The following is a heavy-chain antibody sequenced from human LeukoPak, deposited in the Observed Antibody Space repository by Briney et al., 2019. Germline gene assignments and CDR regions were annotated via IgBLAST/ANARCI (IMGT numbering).Heavy chain of an antibody. CDR3: ARGLSSYSSSWYPFDY. Sequence: ASVKVSCKASGYTFTSYYMHWVRQAPGQGLEWMGIINPSGGSTSYAQKLQGRVTMTTDTSTSTAYMELRSLRSDDTAVYYCARGLSSYSSSWYPFDYWGQGTLVTVSS. D-gene: IGHD6-13*01. V-gene: IGHV1-46*01. J-gene: IGHJ4*02. CDR2: INPSGGST. CDR1: GYTFTSYY.